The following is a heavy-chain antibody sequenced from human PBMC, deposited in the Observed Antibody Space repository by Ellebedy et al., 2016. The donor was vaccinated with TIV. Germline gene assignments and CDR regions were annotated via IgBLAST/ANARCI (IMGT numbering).Heavy chain of an antibody. Sequence: AASVKVSCKASGYTFTGYYMHWVRQAPGQGLEWMGWINPNNGATNSAQKFQGRVTMTRDTSISTAYMELSRLRYDDTAVYYCARQGTGGYYFDYWGQGTLVTVSS. J-gene: IGHJ4*02. CDR2: INPNNGAT. D-gene: IGHD7-27*01. V-gene: IGHV1-2*02. CDR3: ARQGTGGYYFDY. CDR1: GYTFTGYY.